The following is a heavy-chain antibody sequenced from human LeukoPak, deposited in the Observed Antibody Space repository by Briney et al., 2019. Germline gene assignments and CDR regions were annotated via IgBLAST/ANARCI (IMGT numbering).Heavy chain of an antibody. CDR2: INHSGST. CDR1: GGSFSGYY. V-gene: IGHV4-34*01. CDR3: ARGPIAAAGTGDLIYYFDY. J-gene: IGHJ4*02. Sequence: SETLSLTCAVYGGSFSGYYWSWIRQPPGKGLEWIGEINHSGSTNYNPSLKSRVTISVDTSKSQLSLKLSSVTAADTAVYYCARGPIAAAGTGDLIYYFDYWGQGTLVTVSS. D-gene: IGHD6-13*01.